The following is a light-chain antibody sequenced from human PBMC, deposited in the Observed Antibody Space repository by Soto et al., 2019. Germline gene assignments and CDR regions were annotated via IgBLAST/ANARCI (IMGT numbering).Light chain of an antibody. CDR2: GAS. CDR3: QQYGSSLLWT. Sequence: EIVLTQSPGTLALSPGERATLSCRGSQSVSSSYLAWYQQKPGQAPRLLIYGASSRATGIPDRFSGSGSGTDFTLTISRLEPEDFAVYYCQQYGSSLLWTFGQGAKVDIK. CDR1: QSVSSSY. V-gene: IGKV3-20*01. J-gene: IGKJ1*01.